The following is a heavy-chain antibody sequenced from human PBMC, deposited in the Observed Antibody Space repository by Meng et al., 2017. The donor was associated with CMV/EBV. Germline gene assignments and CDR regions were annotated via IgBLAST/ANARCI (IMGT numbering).Heavy chain of an antibody. D-gene: IGHD5-18*01. CDR2: IYPGDSDT. Sequence: GESLKISCKGSGYSFTSYWIGWVRQMPGKGLEWMGIIYPGDSDTKYSPSCQGQVTISADKSISTAYLQWSSLKASDTAMYYCARHRGYSYGHYYYYGMDVWGQGTTVTVSS. V-gene: IGHV5-51*01. CDR1: GYSFTSYW. J-gene: IGHJ6*02. CDR3: ARHRGYSYGHYYYYGMDV.